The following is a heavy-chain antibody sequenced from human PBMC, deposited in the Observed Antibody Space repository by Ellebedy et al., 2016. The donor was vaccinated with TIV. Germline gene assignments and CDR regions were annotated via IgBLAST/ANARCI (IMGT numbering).Heavy chain of an antibody. V-gene: IGHV4-38-2*01. CDR1: GYSISSGSY. CDR2: IYHSGST. J-gene: IGHJ3*02. Sequence: SETLSLTCAVSGYSISSGSYWGWIRQPPGKGLEWLGRIYHSGSTYYNPSLKRRVTISMDTSRNQFSLKLSSVTAADPAVYYCATFRNLDGFDIWGQGTMVTVSS. CDR3: ATFRNLDGFDI.